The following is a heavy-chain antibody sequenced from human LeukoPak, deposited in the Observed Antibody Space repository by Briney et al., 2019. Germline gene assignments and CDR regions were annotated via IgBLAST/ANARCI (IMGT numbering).Heavy chain of an antibody. CDR3: ARHLGGWELQWVDY. CDR2: IYPADSDT. Sequence: GESLKISCKGFGYNFANYWIGWVRQMPGKGLEWMGIIYPADSDTKYSPSFQGQVTFSADESISTAYVQLSSLKASDTAMYYCARHLGGWELQWVDYWGQGTLVTVSS. V-gene: IGHV5-51*01. CDR1: GYNFANYW. J-gene: IGHJ4*02. D-gene: IGHD3-10*01.